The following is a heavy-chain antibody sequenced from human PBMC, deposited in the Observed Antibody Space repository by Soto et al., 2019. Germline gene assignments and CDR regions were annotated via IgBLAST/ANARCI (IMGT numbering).Heavy chain of an antibody. CDR3: ARVGGVVVTARRFDY. CDR2: IYYSGST. J-gene: IGHJ4*02. Sequence: SETLSLTCTVSGGSISSGGYYWSWIRQHPGKGLGWIGYIYYSGSTYYNPSLKSRVTISVDTSKNQFSLKLSSVTAADTAVYYCARVGGVVVTARRFDYWGQGTLVTVSS. CDR1: GGSISSGGYY. D-gene: IGHD2-21*02. V-gene: IGHV4-31*03.